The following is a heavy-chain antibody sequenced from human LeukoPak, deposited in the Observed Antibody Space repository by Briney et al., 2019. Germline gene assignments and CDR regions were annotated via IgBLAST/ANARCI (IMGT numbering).Heavy chain of an antibody. D-gene: IGHD3-16*01. CDR3: ARGDYFDGGGRNWFDP. CDR2: IHTSGTT. V-gene: IGHV4-4*07. CDR1: GGSISSYY. J-gene: IGHJ5*02. Sequence: PSATLSLTCTVSGGSISSYYWRWIRQPAGKGLEWIGRIHTSGTTYYNPSLKSRVTMSVDTSKNQFSLRLTSVTAADTAVYYCARGDYFDGGGRNWFDPWGQGTLVTVSS.